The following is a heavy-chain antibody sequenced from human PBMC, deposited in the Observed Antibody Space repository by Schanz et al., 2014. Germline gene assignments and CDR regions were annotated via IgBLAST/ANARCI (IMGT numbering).Heavy chain of an antibody. CDR2: ISGSGNTI. J-gene: IGHJ4*02. CDR1: GFTFSSHS. D-gene: IGHD3-3*01. CDR3: AATTILAD. V-gene: IGHV3-48*02. Sequence: EVQLVESGGNLVQPGGSLRLSCVASGFTFSSHSMNWVRQAPGQGLEWLSYISGSGNTIYYADSVKGRFTISRDNAKSSLYLQMNSLRDEDTAVYYCAATTILADWGQGTLVAVSS.